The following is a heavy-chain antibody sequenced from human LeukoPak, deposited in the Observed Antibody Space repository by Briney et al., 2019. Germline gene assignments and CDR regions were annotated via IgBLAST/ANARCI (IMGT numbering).Heavy chain of an antibody. CDR3: ARGSRYYDILTGYRYYYGMDV. Sequence: PSETLSLTCAVYGGSFSGYYWSWIRQPPGKGLEWIGEINHSGSTNYNPSLKSRVTISVDTSKNQFSLKLSSVTAADTAVYYCARGSRYYDILTGYRYYYGMDVWGKGTTVTVS. CDR1: GGSFSGYY. CDR2: INHSGST. J-gene: IGHJ6*04. V-gene: IGHV4-34*01. D-gene: IGHD3-9*01.